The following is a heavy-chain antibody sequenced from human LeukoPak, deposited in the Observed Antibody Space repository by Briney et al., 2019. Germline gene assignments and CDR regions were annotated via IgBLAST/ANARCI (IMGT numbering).Heavy chain of an antibody. D-gene: IGHD1-26*01. Sequence: GSLRLSCAASGFTFSSYGMHWVRQPPGKGLEWIGEINHSGSTNYNPSLKSRVTISVDTSKNQFSLKLSSVTAADTAVYYCARLVVRGSYGYYYYYYMDVWGKGTTVTISS. CDR3: ARLVVRGSYGYYYYYYMDV. CDR2: INHSGST. V-gene: IGHV4-34*01. J-gene: IGHJ6*03. CDR1: GFTFSSYG.